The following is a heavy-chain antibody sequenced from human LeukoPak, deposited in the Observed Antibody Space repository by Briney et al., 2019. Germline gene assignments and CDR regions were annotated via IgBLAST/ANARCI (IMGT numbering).Heavy chain of an antibody. J-gene: IGHJ5*02. D-gene: IGHD2-2*01. Sequence: SETLSLTCTVSGGSISSNAFFWAWIRQPPGKGPEWIGSVDSSGSTNYNPSLKSRVTISVDTSKNQFSLKLSSVTAADTAVYYCAGNQPLLSWFDPWGQGTLVTVSS. CDR3: AGNQPLLSWFDP. CDR2: VDSSGST. CDR1: GGSISSNAFF. V-gene: IGHV4-39*07.